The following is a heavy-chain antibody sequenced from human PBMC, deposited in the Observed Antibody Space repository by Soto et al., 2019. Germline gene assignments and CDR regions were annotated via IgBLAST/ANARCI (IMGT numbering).Heavy chain of an antibody. CDR2: ISGSGGST. D-gene: IGHD6-19*01. Sequence: GGSLRLSCAASGFTFSSYAMSWVRQAPGKGLEWVSAISGSGGSTYYADSVKGRFTISRDNSKNTLYLQMNSLRAEDTAVYYCAKDSSGWYGFYYYGMDVWGQGTTVTVSS. CDR1: GFTFSSYA. J-gene: IGHJ6*02. V-gene: IGHV3-23*01. CDR3: AKDSSGWYGFYYYGMDV.